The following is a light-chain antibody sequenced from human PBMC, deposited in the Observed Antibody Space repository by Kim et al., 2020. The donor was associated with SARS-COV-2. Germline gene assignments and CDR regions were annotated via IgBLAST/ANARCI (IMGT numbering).Light chain of an antibody. V-gene: IGKV3-20*01. Sequence: LSQGERATPSCRANQRISSNYLAWYQHKPGQSPRLLIHDASNRATGIPDRFSGSGSGTDFTLTISRLEPEDFAVYYCHQYIRSPYSFGQGTKLEI. CDR3: HQYIRSPYS. CDR2: DAS. CDR1: QRISSNY. J-gene: IGKJ2*03.